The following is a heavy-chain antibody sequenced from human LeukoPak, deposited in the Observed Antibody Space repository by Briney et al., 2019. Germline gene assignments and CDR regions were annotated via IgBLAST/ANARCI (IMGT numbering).Heavy chain of an antibody. D-gene: IGHD1-26*01. Sequence: ASVKVSCEASGYTFTGYYMHWVRQAPGQGLEWMGRINPNSGGTNYAQKFQGRVTMTRDTSTSTAYMELSRLRSDDTAVYYCARNSWELPDYWGQGTLVTVSS. CDR3: ARNSWELPDY. J-gene: IGHJ4*02. CDR1: GYTFTGYY. V-gene: IGHV1-2*06. CDR2: INPNSGGT.